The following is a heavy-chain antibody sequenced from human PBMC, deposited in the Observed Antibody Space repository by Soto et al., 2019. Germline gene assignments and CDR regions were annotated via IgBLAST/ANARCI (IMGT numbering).Heavy chain of an antibody. Sequence: LSLTCTVSGDSISSSNSHWGWTRQPPGKGLEYIGSVYYGGAIFYSGNIYYNPSLKSRVTISVDTSKNQFSLRLSSVTAADTGVYYCVRYDRINMKPYSPEGFHIWGQGTMVTVSS. J-gene: IGHJ3*02. CDR3: VRYDRINMKPYSPEGFHI. CDR2: VYYGGAIFYSGNI. CDR1: GDSISSSNSH. V-gene: IGHV4-39*01. D-gene: IGHD3-3*02.